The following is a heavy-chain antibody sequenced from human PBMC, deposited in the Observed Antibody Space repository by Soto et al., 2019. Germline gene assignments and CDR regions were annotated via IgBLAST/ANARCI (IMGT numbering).Heavy chain of an antibody. Sequence: SETLSLTCTVSGDSFRSYYWSWSRQPAGKGLEWIGRIQSSGSTNYNPSFKSRVTMSVDTSKIQFSLKLSSVTAADTAVYYCAREGGYSGNYYTPFDYWGQGTLVTVSS. V-gene: IGHV4-4*07. D-gene: IGHD1-26*01. CDR3: AREGGYSGNYYTPFDY. J-gene: IGHJ4*02. CDR1: GDSFRSYY. CDR2: IQSSGST.